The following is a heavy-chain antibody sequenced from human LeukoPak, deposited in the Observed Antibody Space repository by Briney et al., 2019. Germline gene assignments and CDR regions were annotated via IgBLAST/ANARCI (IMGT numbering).Heavy chain of an antibody. V-gene: IGHV3-30*03. CDR1: GFTFSSYG. D-gene: IGHD3/OR15-3a*01. CDR3: TRGPPNWGYDF. CDR2: ISYDGSNK. Sequence: GGSLRLSCAASGFTFSSYGMHWVRQAPGKGLEWVAVISYDGSNKYYADSVKGRFTISRDNSKNTLYLQMNSLRAEDTAVYYCTRGPPNWGYDFWGQGTLVTVSS. J-gene: IGHJ4*02.